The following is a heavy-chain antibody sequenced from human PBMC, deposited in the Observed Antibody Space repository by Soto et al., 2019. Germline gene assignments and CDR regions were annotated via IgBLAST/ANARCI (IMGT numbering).Heavy chain of an antibody. Sequence: GASVKVSCKASGGTFSSYAISWVRQAPGQGLEWVGGIIPIFGTANYAQKFQGRVTITADESTSTAYMELSSLRSEDTAVYYCARDGDRIQLWLPGYYYGMDVWGQGTTVTVSS. CDR2: IIPIFGTA. D-gene: IGHD5-18*01. CDR1: GGTFSSYA. CDR3: ARDGDRIQLWLPGYYYGMDV. V-gene: IGHV1-69*13. J-gene: IGHJ6*02.